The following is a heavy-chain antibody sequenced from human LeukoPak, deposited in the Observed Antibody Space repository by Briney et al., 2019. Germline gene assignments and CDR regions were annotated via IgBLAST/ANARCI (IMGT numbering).Heavy chain of an antibody. CDR2: ISTYNGNS. CDR1: GYNFINYG. J-gene: IGHJ4*02. V-gene: IGHV1-18*01. Sequence: ASVKASCKASGYNFINYGIGWVRQAPGQGLDWMGWISTYNGNSIYAQKFQGRVTMTTDTSTSTGYMDLRSLTSDDTAVYYCARVARTAVGIRYYFDEWGQGTLVSVSS. D-gene: IGHD1-14*01. CDR3: ARVARTAVGIRYYFDE.